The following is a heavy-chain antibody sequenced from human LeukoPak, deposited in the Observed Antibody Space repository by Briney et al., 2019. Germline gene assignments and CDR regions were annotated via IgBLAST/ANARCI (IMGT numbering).Heavy chain of an antibody. CDR3: TGSYSSSSPFY. J-gene: IGHJ4*02. CDR2: IRSKANSYAT. CDR1: GFTFSGSA. D-gene: IGHD6-13*01. Sequence: GGSLKLSCAASGFTFSGSAMHWVRQASGKGLEWVGRIRSKANSYATAYAASVKGRFTISRGDSKNTAYPQMNSLKTEDTAVYYCTGSYSSSSPFYWGQGTLVTVSS. V-gene: IGHV3-73*01.